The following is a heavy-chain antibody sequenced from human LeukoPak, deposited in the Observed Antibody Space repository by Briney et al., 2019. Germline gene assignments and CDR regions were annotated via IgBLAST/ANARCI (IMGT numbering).Heavy chain of an antibody. CDR1: GFTFDDYA. V-gene: IGHV3-43*02. J-gene: IGHJ6*02. CDR3: AKAGMGATLYYGMDV. D-gene: IGHD1-26*01. Sequence: GGSLRLSCAASGFTFDDYAMHWVRQAPGKGLEWVSLISGDGGSTYYADSVKGQFTISRDNSKNSLYLQMNSLRTEDTALYYCAKAGMGATLYYGMDVWGQGTTVTVSS. CDR2: ISGDGGST.